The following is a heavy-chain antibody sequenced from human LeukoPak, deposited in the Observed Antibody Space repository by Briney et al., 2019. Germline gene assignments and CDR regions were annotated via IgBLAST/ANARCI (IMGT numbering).Heavy chain of an antibody. V-gene: IGHV1-8*01. Sequence: GASVKVSCKASGHTFTSYDINWVRQATGQGLEWMGWMNPNSGNTGYAQKFQGRVTMTRNTSISTAYMELSSLRSEDTAVYYCARALRYYYGSGSYYRSVGYWGQGTLVTVSS. CDR1: GHTFTSYD. D-gene: IGHD3-10*01. J-gene: IGHJ4*02. CDR3: ARALRYYYGSGSYYRSVGY. CDR2: MNPNSGNT.